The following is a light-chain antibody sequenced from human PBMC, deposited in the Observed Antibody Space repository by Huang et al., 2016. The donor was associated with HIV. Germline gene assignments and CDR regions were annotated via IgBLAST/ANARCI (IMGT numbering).Light chain of an antibody. J-gene: IGKJ1*01. CDR1: QSLLYSNGYTY. Sequence: DIVMTQSPLSLSVTLGEPASISCKSNQSLLYSNGYTYLDWYLQNPGQFPQLLIYLGSDRASGVPDRFSGSGTGVEFTLTISTLEAEDVGIYYCMQGLQTPPTFGQGTKVEI. V-gene: IGKV2-28*01. CDR2: LGS. CDR3: MQGLQTPPT.